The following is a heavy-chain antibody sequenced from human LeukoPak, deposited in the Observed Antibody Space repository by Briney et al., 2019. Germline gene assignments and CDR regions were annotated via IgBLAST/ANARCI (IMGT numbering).Heavy chain of an antibody. CDR1: GFTFSSYS. CDR3: ARPHYYDFWSGYPWEYYYYMDV. V-gene: IGHV3-21*01. CDR2: ISSSSSYI. J-gene: IGHJ6*03. Sequence: KPGGSLRLSCAASGFTFSSYSMNWVRQAPGKGLEWVSSISSSSSYIYYADSVKGRFTISRDNAKNSLYLQMNSLRAEDTAVYYCARPHYYDFWSGYPWEYYYYMDVWGKGTTVTVSS. D-gene: IGHD3-3*01.